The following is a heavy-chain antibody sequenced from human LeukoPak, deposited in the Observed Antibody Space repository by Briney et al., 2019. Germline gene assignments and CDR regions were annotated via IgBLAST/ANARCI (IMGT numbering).Heavy chain of an antibody. D-gene: IGHD3-3*01. CDR3: ARGASHYDFWSGYGYYYMDV. CDR2: ISAYNGNT. CDR1: GYTFTSYG. V-gene: IGHV1-18*01. Sequence: ASVRVSCKASGYTFTSYGISWVRQAPGQGLEWMGWISAYNGNTNYAQKLQGRATMTTDTSTSTAYMELRSLRSDDTAVYYCARGASHYDFWSGYGYYYMDVWGKGTTVTVSS. J-gene: IGHJ6*03.